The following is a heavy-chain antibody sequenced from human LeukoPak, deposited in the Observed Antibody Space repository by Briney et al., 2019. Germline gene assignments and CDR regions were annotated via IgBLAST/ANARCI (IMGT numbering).Heavy chain of an antibody. CDR2: IWYDGSNK. CDR3: AGGMRHFDY. V-gene: IGHV3-33*01. D-gene: IGHD2-8*01. J-gene: IGHJ4*02. Sequence: GGSLGLSCAASGFTFSSNGMHWVRQAQGKGLEWVALIWYDGSNKYYADSVKGRFTISRDNSKNTLFLQMNSLRAEDTAVYYCAGGMRHFDYWGQGTLVTVSS. CDR1: GFTFSSNG.